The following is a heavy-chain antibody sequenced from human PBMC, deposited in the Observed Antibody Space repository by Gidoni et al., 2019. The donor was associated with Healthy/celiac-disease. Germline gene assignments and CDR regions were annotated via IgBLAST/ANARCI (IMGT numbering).Heavy chain of an antibody. CDR3: ARGFVVVTAMGYFDY. V-gene: IGHV3-66*02. CDR1: GFTVSSNY. J-gene: IGHJ4*02. Sequence: EVQLVESGGGLVQPGWSLRLSCSSSGFTVSSNYMSWVRQAPGKGLEWVSVIYSGGSTYYADSVKGRFTISRDNSKNTLYLKMNSLRAEDTAVYYCARGFVVVTAMGYFDYWGQGTLVTVSS. D-gene: IGHD2-21*02. CDR2: IYSGGST.